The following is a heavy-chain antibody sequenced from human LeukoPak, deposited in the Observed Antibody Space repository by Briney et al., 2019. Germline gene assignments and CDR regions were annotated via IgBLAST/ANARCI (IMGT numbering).Heavy chain of an antibody. Sequence: PSETLSLTCTVSGYSISSGFYWGWIRQPPGKGLEWIGSIHHSGSTYYKSSLKSRVTISVDTSKNQFSLKLSSVTAADTAVYYCAIAPSYSYAVMYDYWGQGTLVTVSS. V-gene: IGHV4-38-2*02. J-gene: IGHJ4*02. CDR1: GYSISSGFY. D-gene: IGHD5-18*01. CDR3: AIAPSYSYAVMYDY. CDR2: IHHSGST.